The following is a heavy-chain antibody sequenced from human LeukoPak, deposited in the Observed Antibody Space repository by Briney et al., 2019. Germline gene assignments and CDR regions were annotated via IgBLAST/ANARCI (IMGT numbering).Heavy chain of an antibody. V-gene: IGHV3-33*07. J-gene: IGHJ3*02. CDR3: ARMVRGVIIKAPNDAFDI. CDR2: IWYDGSNK. D-gene: IGHD3-10*01. CDR1: GFTFSGCW. Sequence: PGGSLRLSCAASGFTFSGCWMSWVRQAPGKGLEWVAVIWYDGSNKYYADSVKGRFTISRDNSKNTLYLQMNSLRAEDTAVYYCARMVRGVIIKAPNDAFDIWGQGTMVTVSS.